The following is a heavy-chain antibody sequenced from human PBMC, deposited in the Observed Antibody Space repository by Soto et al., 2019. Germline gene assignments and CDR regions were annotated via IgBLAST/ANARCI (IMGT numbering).Heavy chain of an antibody. CDR3: ARVGIAVPGTYDNWFVP. V-gene: IGHV1-8*01. CDR1: GYTFTGYD. Sequence: GAAVKVSCQASGYTFTGYDINWVGQATGQGLEGMGWMNPNSGNTGYAQKFQGRVTMTRNTSISTAYMELSSLRSEDMVVYYCARVGIAVPGTYDNWFVPWGHGTLVTVSS. D-gene: IGHD6-19*01. CDR2: MNPNSGNT. J-gene: IGHJ5*02.